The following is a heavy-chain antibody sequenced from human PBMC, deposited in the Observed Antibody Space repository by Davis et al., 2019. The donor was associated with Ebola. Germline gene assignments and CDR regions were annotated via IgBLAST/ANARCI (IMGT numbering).Heavy chain of an antibody. CDR2: INHSGST. D-gene: IGHD7-27*01. Sequence: SETLSLTCAVYGGSFSGYYWSWIRQPPGKGLEWIGEINHSGSTNYNPSLKSRVTISVDTSKNQFSLRLSSVTAADTAVYYCARDSSLVLTGDAFDIWGQGTMVTVSS. CDR3: ARDSSLVLTGDAFDI. CDR1: GGSFSGYY. V-gene: IGHV4-34*01. J-gene: IGHJ3*02.